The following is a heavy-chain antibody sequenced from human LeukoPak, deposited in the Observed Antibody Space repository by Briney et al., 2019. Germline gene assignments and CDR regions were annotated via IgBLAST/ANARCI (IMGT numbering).Heavy chain of an antibody. CDR2: IYYSGST. V-gene: IGHV4-59*01. CDR1: GGSISSYY. Sequence: PSETLSLTCTVSGGSISSYYWSWIRQPAGKGLEWIGYIYYSGSTNYNPSLKSRVTISKDSSKKQFSLKLSSVTAADTAVYYCTRGHLVGGWFKYDAFDIWGQGTMVTVSS. J-gene: IGHJ3*02. D-gene: IGHD6-19*01. CDR3: TRGHLVGGWFKYDAFDI.